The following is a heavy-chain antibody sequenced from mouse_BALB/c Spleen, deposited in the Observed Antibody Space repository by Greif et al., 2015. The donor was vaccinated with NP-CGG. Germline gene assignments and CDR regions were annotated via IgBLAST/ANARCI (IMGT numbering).Heavy chain of an antibody. J-gene: IGHJ3*01. V-gene: IGHV5-4*02. CDR2: ISDGGSYT. D-gene: IGHD2-2*01. Sequence: EVQVVESGGGLVKPGGSLKLSCAASGFTFSDYYMYWVRQTPGKRLEWVATISDGGSYTYYPDSVKGRFTISRDNAKNNLYLQMSSLKSEDTAMYYCARAFYYGYAWFAYWGQGTLVTVSA. CDR1: GFTFSDYY. CDR3: ARAFYYGYAWFAY.